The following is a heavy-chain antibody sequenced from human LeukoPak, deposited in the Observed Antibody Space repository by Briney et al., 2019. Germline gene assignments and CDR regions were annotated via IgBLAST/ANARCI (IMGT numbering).Heavy chain of an antibody. V-gene: IGHV3-23*01. CDR3: AELGITMIGGV. CDR1: GFTFSGYA. Sequence: GGSLRLSCAASGFTFSGYAMSWVRQAPGKGLEWVSAISGTGGSAYYADSVKGRFTISRDNAKNSLYLQMNSLRAEDTAVYYCAELGITMIGGVWGKGTTVTISS. D-gene: IGHD3-10*02. J-gene: IGHJ6*04. CDR2: ISGTGGSA.